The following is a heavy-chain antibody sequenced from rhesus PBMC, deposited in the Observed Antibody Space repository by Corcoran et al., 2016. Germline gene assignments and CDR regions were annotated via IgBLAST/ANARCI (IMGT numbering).Heavy chain of an antibody. CDR3: ARLWRLDYSGSFPLRYFDY. CDR1: GSSISSGYY. D-gene: IGHD3-16*01. V-gene: IGHV4-99*01. CDR2: ISGSSEST. J-gene: IGHJ4*01. Sequence: QVQLQESGPGLVKPSETLSLTCAVSGSSISSGYYLGWIRQPPGKGLEYIWYISGSSESTTYKPTHKSKGTITKETSNNQFSLKLSSVTAADTAVYYCARLWRLDYSGSFPLRYFDYWGQGVLVTVSS.